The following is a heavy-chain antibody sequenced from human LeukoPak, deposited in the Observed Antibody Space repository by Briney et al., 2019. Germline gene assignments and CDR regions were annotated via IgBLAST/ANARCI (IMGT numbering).Heavy chain of an antibody. Sequence: KPGGSLRLPCAASGFTFSSYSMNWVRQAPGKGLEWVSSISSSSSYIYYADSVKGRFTISRDNAKNSLYLQMNSLRAEDTAVYYCARVPAIVGATTLYYFDYWGQGTLVTVSS. CDR1: GFTFSSYS. V-gene: IGHV3-21*01. CDR3: ARVPAIVGATTLYYFDY. CDR2: ISSSSSYI. D-gene: IGHD1-26*01. J-gene: IGHJ4*02.